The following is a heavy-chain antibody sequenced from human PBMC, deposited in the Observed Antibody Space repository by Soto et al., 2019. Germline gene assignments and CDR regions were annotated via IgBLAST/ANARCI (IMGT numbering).Heavy chain of an antibody. CDR1: GFTFSDYY. CDR2: ISSSGSTI. V-gene: IGHV3-11*01. Sequence: QVQLVESGGGLVKPGGSLRLSCAASGFTFSDYYMSWIRQAPGKGLEWVSYISSSGSTIYYADSVKGRFTISRDNAKNSPYLQMNSLRAEDTAVYYCARAPRFLEWLSNPIDYWGQGTLVTVSS. D-gene: IGHD3-3*01. CDR3: ARAPRFLEWLSNPIDY. J-gene: IGHJ4*02.